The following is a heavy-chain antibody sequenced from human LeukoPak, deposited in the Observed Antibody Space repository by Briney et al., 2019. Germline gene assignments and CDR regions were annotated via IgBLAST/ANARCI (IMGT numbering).Heavy chain of an antibody. J-gene: IGHJ4*02. CDR3: ARQPLASPFDY. D-gene: IGHD5-12*01. V-gene: IGHV4-59*08. CDR1: GGSISSYY. CDR2: IYYSGST. Sequence: SETPSLTCTVSGGSISSYYWSWIRQPPGKGLEWIGYIYYSGSTNYNPSLKSRVTISVDTSKNQFSLKLSSVTAADTAVYYCARQPLASPFDYWGQGTLVTVSS.